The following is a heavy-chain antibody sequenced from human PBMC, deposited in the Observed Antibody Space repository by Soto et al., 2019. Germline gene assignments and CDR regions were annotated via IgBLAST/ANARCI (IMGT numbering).Heavy chain of an antibody. V-gene: IGHV3-23*01. D-gene: IGHD5-18*01. CDR1: GFTFNNYA. J-gene: IGHJ4*02. CDR2: INGSGGST. Sequence: GGALRLSCAASGFTFNNYAMTWFRQAPGKGLEWVSEINGSGGSTYYADPVKGRFTISRDNSNNTLYLQMNSLRAEDTAVYYCAKDLFFGNTYGYFDHWGQGTLVTVSS. CDR3: AKDLFFGNTYGYFDH.